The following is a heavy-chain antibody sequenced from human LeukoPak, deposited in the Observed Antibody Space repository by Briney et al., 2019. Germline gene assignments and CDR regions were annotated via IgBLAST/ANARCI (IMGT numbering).Heavy chain of an antibody. CDR1: GASISSSY. CDR2: IYYNGNT. Sequence: PSGILSLTCTVSGASISSSYWSWIRQPPGKRLEWIGYIYYNGNTNSNPSLKSRVTISADTSKNRFSLKLSSVTAADTAIYYCVRGNYDNRGYSNAFDIWGQGTMVTVSS. CDR3: VRGNYDNRGYSNAFDI. J-gene: IGHJ3*02. D-gene: IGHD3-22*01. V-gene: IGHV4-59*01.